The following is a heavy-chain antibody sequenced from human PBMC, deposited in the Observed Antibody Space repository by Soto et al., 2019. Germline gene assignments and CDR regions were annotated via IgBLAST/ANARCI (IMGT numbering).Heavy chain of an antibody. Sequence: EVQLVESGGVVVQPGGSLRLSCAASGFTFDDYTMHWVRQAPGKGLEWVSLISWDGGSTCYADSVKGRFTISRDNSKNSLYLQMNSLRTEDTALYYCAKDTAAGSNRWFDPWGQGTLVTVSS. CDR1: GFTFDDYT. CDR3: AKDTAAGSNRWFDP. CDR2: ISWDGGST. D-gene: IGHD6-13*01. J-gene: IGHJ5*02. V-gene: IGHV3-43*01.